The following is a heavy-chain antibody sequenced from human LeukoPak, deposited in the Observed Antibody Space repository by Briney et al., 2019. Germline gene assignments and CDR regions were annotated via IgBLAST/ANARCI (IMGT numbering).Heavy chain of an antibody. J-gene: IGHJ4*02. CDR2: IRGKDKNYAT. V-gene: IGHV3-73*01. Sequence: PGGSLRLSCAASGFTFSGSGIHWVRQASGKGLEWVGRIRGKDKNYATAYAASVTGRFTISRDDSTNTAYLLMNSLKTEDTAMYYCTRLLLSDSSGPQYYFDYWGQGTLVTVSS. CDR1: GFTFSGSG. D-gene: IGHD3-22*01. CDR3: TRLLLSDSSGPQYYFDY.